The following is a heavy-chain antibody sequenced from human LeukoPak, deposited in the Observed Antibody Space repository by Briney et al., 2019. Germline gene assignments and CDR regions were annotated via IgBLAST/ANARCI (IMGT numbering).Heavy chain of an antibody. Sequence: ASVKVSCKASGGTFSSYAISWVRQAPGQGLEWMGGIIPIFGTANYAQKFQGRVTITADESTSTAYMELSSLRSEDTAVYYCARGDYGDRYYYYYMGVWGKGTTVTVSS. D-gene: IGHD4-17*01. J-gene: IGHJ6*03. V-gene: IGHV1-69*13. CDR3: ARGDYGDRYYYYYMGV. CDR2: IIPIFGTA. CDR1: GGTFSSYA.